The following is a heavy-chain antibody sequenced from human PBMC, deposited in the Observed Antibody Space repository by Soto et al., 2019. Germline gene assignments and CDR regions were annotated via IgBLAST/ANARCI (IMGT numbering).Heavy chain of an antibody. CDR3: ATDRGCSGGSCYSGYNRFDP. CDR2: FDPEDGET. J-gene: IGHJ5*02. V-gene: IGHV1-24*01. D-gene: IGHD2-15*01. Sequence: QVQLVQSGAEVKKPGASVKVSCKVSGYTLTELSMHWVRQAPGKGLEWMGGFDPEDGETIYAQKFRGRVTMTEDTSTDTAYMELSSLRSEDTAVYYCATDRGCSGGSCYSGYNRFDPWGQGTLVTVSS. CDR1: GYTLTELS.